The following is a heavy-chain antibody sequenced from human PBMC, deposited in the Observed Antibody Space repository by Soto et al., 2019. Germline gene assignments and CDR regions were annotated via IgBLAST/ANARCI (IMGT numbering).Heavy chain of an antibody. J-gene: IGHJ3*02. CDR2: INGDGSSI. D-gene: IGHD6-19*01. V-gene: IGHV3-74*01. CDR3: ARAVADKNAFDI. Sequence: EVQVVESGGGLVQPGGSLKLSCAASGFTLSSYWMHWVRQAPGKGVGWVSRINGDGSSISYADSVRGRFTISRDNAKNTLYVHMNSLRAEDTALDSRARAVADKNAFDIWGQGKMVTVSS. CDR1: GFTLSSYW.